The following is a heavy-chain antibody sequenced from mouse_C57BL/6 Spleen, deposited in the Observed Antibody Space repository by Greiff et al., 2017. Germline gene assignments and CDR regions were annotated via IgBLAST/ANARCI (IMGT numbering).Heavy chain of an antibody. CDR2: IYPGSGST. J-gene: IGHJ3*01. Sequence: VQLKQPGAELVKPGASVKMSCKASGYTFTSSWITWVKQRPGQGLEWIGDIYPGSGSTNYNEKFKSKATLTVDTSSSTAYMQLSSLTSEDSAVYYCARSDYGYTWFAYWGQGTLVTVSA. CDR1: GYTFTSSW. CDR3: ARSDYGYTWFAY. D-gene: IGHD2-2*01. V-gene: IGHV1-55*01.